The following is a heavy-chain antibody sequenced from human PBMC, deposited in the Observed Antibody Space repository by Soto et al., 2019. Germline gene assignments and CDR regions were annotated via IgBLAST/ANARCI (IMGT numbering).Heavy chain of an antibody. D-gene: IGHD6-19*01. CDR1: GYTFTSYG. V-gene: IGHV1-18*01. J-gene: IGHJ4*02. Sequence: QVQLLQSGAEVKKPGASVKVSCKASGYTFTSYGISWVRPAPGQGLEWMGWISAYNGNTNYAQKLQRRVTMTTDTSTSTAYMELRSLRSDDTAVYYCARRSGIAVAGRGFDYWGQGTLVTFSS. CDR2: ISAYNGNT. CDR3: ARRSGIAVAGRGFDY.